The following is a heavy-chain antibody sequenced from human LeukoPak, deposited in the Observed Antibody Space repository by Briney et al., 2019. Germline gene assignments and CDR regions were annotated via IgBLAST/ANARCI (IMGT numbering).Heavy chain of an antibody. J-gene: IGHJ4*02. Sequence: ASVKVSCKASGYTFTSYYMHWVRQAPGQGLEWMGIINPSGGSTSYAQKFQGRVTITRDASTSTVYMELSSLRSEDTAVYYCARRRGSYMDFDYWGQGTLVTVSS. D-gene: IGHD1-26*01. CDR3: ARRRGSYMDFDY. CDR1: GYTFTSYY. V-gene: IGHV1-46*01. CDR2: INPSGGST.